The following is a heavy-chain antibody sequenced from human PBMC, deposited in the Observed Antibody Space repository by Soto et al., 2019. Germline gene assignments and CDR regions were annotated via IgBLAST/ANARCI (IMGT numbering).Heavy chain of an antibody. CDR1: GFTFSGYG. D-gene: IGHD3-10*01. J-gene: IGHJ4*02. V-gene: IGHV3-30*18. Sequence: GGSLRLSCVASGFTFSGYGMHWVRQAPGKGLEWLAVISHDGSDKYYADSVRGRFTISRDNSENTLYLQMNSLRPEDTAVYYCAKEDVWFAEDYWGQGTLVTVSS. CDR3: AKEDVWFAEDY. CDR2: ISHDGSDK.